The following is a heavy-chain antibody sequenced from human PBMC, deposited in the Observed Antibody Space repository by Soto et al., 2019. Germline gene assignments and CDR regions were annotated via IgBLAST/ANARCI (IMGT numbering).Heavy chain of an antibody. D-gene: IGHD6-13*01. CDR3: ARIRPSSSWDFDY. CDR2: IYYSGST. J-gene: IGHJ4*02. Sequence: SETLSLTCTVSGGSIGSSSYYWGWIRQPPGKGLEWIGSIYYSGSTYYNPSLKSRVTISVDTSKNQFSLKLSSVTAADTAVYYCARIRPSSSWDFDYWGQGTLVTVSS. V-gene: IGHV4-39*01. CDR1: GGSIGSSSYY.